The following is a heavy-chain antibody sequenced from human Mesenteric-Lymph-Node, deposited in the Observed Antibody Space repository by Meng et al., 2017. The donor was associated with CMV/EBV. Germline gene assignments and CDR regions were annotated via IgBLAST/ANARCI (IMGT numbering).Heavy chain of an antibody. V-gene: IGHV3-23*01. J-gene: IGHJ4*02. CDR2: ISGSGGST. D-gene: IGHD2-2*01. Sequence: GGSLRLSCTVSGFAFGDYALSWVRQAPGKGLEWVSAISGSGGSTYYADSVKGRFTISRDNSKNTLYLQMNSLRAEDTAIYYCAKGGGIVVVPAAIWGVYWGQGTLVTVSS. CDR3: AKGGGIVVVPAAIWGVY. CDR1: GFAFGDYA.